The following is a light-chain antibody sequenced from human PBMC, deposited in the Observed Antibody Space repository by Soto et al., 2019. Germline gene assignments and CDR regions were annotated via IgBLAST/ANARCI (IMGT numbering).Light chain of an antibody. CDR2: GNS. J-gene: IGLJ1*01. Sequence: QSALTQPPSVSGAPGQRVTISCTGSNSNIGAGYDVHWYQQLPGTAPKLLIYGNSNRPSGVPDRFSGSKSGTSASLTITGLQAEDEADYYCQSYGGSISGYVFGNGTKVTVL. CDR1: NSNIGAGYD. V-gene: IGLV1-40*01. CDR3: QSYGGSISGYV.